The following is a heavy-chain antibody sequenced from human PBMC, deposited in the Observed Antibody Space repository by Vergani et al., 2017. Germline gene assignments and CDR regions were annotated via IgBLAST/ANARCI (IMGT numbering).Heavy chain of an antibody. D-gene: IGHD2-2*01. V-gene: IGHV4-59*01. CDR3: ARFRVLRGYCSSTSCPNWFDP. Sequence: QVQLQESGPGLVKPSETLSLTCTVSGGSISSYYWRWIRQPPGKGLEWIGYIYYSGSTNYNPSLKSRVTISVDTSKNQFSLKLSSVTAADTAVYYGARFRVLRGYCSSTSCPNWFDPWGQGTLVTVSS. CDR1: GGSISSYY. CDR2: IYYSGST. J-gene: IGHJ5*02.